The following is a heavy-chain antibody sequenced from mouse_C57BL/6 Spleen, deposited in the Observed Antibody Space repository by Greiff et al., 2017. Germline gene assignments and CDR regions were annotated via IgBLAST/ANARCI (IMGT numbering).Heavy chain of an antibody. CDR3: TGAYGSRFSYYAMDY. CDR1: GFTFSDAW. CDR2: IRNKANNHAT. D-gene: IGHD1-1*01. Sequence: EVMLVESGGGLVQPGGSMKLSCAASGFTFSDAWMDWVRQSPEKGLEWVAEIRNKANNHATYYAESVKGRFTISRDDSKSSVYLQMNSLRAEDTGIYYCTGAYGSRFSYYAMDYWGQGTSVTVSS. V-gene: IGHV6-6*01. J-gene: IGHJ4*01.